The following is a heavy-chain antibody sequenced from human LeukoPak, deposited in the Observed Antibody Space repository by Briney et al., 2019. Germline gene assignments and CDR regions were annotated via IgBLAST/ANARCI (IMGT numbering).Heavy chain of an antibody. CDR3: ATTSCYMGDCYYYMDV. Sequence: SVKVSCKASGGTFSSYAISWVRQAPGQGLEWMGGIIPIFGTANYAQKFQGRVTITADESTSTAYMELSSLRSEDTAVYYCATTSCYMGDCYYYMDVWGKGTTVTVSS. J-gene: IGHJ6*03. D-gene: IGHD2-2*02. CDR1: GGTFSSYA. CDR2: IIPIFGTA. V-gene: IGHV1-69*13.